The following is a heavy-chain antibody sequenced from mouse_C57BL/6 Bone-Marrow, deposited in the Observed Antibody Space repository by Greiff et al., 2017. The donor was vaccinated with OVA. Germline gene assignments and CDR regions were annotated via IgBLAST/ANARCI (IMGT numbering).Heavy chain of an antibody. D-gene: IGHD1-1*01. J-gene: IGHJ1*03. Sequence: VQLQESGAELARPGASVKLSCKASGYTFTSYGISWVKQRTGQGLEWIGEIYPRSGNTYYNEKFKGKATLTADKSSSTAYMELRSLTSEDSAVDFCARPLRSWYFDVWGTGTTVTVSS. CDR3: ARPLRSWYFDV. CDR2: IYPRSGNT. V-gene: IGHV1-81*01. CDR1: GYTFTSYG.